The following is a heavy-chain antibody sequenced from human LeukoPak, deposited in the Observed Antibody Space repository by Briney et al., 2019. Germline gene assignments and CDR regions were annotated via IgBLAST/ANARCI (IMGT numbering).Heavy chain of an antibody. D-gene: IGHD7-27*01. CDR1: GFTFYDYA. V-gene: IGHV3-9*01. CDR2: ISWNSRSI. J-gene: IGHJ2*01. CDR3: TKVNGDNAAHGSKWYFDV. Sequence: PGGSLRLSCAASGFTFYDYAMHWVRHAPGKGLEWVSGISWNSRSIVYTDSVKGRFTISRDNAKNSLYLQMNSLRLEDTALYYCTKVNGDNAAHGSKWYFDVWGRGTLVTVSS.